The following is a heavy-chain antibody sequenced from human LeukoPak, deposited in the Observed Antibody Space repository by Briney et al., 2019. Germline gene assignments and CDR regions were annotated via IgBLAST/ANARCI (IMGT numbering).Heavy chain of an antibody. CDR3: ARGTYYYGSGNKFDP. CDR2: FDPEDGET. J-gene: IGHJ5*02. D-gene: IGHD3-10*01. Sequence: ASVKVSCKVSGFTLTELSMHWVRQAPGKGLGWMGGFDPEDGETIYAQKFQGRVTMTRNTSISTAYMELSSLRSEDTAVYYCARGTYYYGSGNKFDPWGQGTLVTVSS. V-gene: IGHV1-24*01. CDR1: GFTLTELS.